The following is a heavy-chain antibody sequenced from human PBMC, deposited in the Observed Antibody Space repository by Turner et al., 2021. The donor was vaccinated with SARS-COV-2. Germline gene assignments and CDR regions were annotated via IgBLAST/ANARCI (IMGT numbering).Heavy chain of an antibody. J-gene: IGHJ4*02. CDR3: AKELLEVSYLGGAVH. D-gene: IGHD3-3*01. V-gene: IGHV3-9*01. Sequence: EVQLVESGGGLVQPGRSLRLSCVTSGFRFGDYAMHWVRQTPGKGLEWVSGITWNGDHVGYADVGKGRFTVSRDNGKNTLYLEMDRLRVEDTAFYFCAKELLEVSYLGGAVHWGLGTLVTVS. CDR2: ITWNGDHV. CDR1: GFRFGDYA.